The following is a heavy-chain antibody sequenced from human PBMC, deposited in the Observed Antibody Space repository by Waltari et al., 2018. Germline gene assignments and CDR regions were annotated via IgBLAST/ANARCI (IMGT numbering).Heavy chain of an antibody. J-gene: IGHJ3*01. Sequence: QLQLQESGPRLVRPSETLSLICRVSGVSITSNRHYWAWIRPSPGQVLEWIGTVSYSGTTYISPSLKSRVSVSRDTSKNQVSLILGSVTAADMAVYYCATYIGASVGTAAFDVWGQGTMVTVSS. CDR1: GVSITSNRHY. CDR2: VSYSGTT. CDR3: ATYIGASVGTAAFDV. D-gene: IGHD5-12*01. V-gene: IGHV4-39*01.